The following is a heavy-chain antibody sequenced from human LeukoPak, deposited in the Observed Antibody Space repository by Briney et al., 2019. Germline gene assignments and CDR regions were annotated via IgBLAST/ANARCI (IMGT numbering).Heavy chain of an antibody. CDR2: ISSSSSTI. CDR3: AREGCTNGVCYTAYYYYYMDV. V-gene: IGHV3-48*01. Sequence: GGSLRLSCAASGFTFSSYEMNWVRQAPGKGLEWVSYISSSSSTIYYADSVKGRFTISRDNAKNSLYLQMNSLRAEDTAVYYCAREGCTNGVCYTAYYYYYMDVWGKGTTVTVSS. J-gene: IGHJ6*03. CDR1: GFTFSSYE. D-gene: IGHD2-8*01.